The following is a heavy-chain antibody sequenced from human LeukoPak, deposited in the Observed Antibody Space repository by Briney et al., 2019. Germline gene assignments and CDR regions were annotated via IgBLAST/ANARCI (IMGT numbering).Heavy chain of an antibody. CDR3: ARLERNYDSSGYLFDY. Sequence: GESLKISCKGSGYSFTSYWIGWVRQMPGKGLEWMGIIYPGDSDTRYSPSFQGQVTISADKSISTAYLQWSSLKASDTAMYYCARLERNYDSSGYLFDYWGQGTLVTVSS. CDR2: IYPGDSDT. J-gene: IGHJ4*02. V-gene: IGHV5-51*01. D-gene: IGHD3-22*01. CDR1: GYSFTSYW.